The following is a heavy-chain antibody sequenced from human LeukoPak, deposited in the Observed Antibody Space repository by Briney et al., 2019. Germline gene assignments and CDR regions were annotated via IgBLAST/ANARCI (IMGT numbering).Heavy chain of an antibody. D-gene: IGHD3-9*01. V-gene: IGHV1-24*01. J-gene: IGHJ4*02. Sequence: ASVKVSCKASGYTFTSYAMNWVRQAPGQGLEWMGGFDPEDGETIYAQKFQGRVTMTKDTSTDTAYMELSSLRSEDTAVYYCATKGPTYDILTGYSYYFDYWGQGTLVTVSS. CDR1: GYTFTSYA. CDR3: ATKGPTYDILTGYSYYFDY. CDR2: FDPEDGET.